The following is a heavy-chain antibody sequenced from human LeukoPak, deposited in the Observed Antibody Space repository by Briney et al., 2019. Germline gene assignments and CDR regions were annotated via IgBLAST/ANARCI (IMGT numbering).Heavy chain of an antibody. CDR1: GYTFTSYG. CDR2: ISAYNGNT. Sequence: GASVKVSCKASGYTFTSYGISWVRQAPGQGLEWMGWISAYNGNTNYAQKLQGRVTMTTDTSTSTAYMELRSLRSDDTAVYYCARDRPYDYVWGSYHETLGYWGQGALVTVSS. V-gene: IGHV1-18*01. J-gene: IGHJ4*02. CDR3: ARDRPYDYVWGSYHETLGY. D-gene: IGHD3-16*02.